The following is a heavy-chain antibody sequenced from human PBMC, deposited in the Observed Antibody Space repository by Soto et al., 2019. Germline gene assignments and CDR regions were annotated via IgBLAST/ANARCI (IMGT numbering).Heavy chain of an antibody. CDR2: ISSDGSDK. D-gene: IGHD2-15*01. CDR3: VRGSDVARQELDY. Sequence: QVQVVESGGGVVQPGRSLRLSCAASGFTLSNFGMHWVRQAPGKGLEWVAAISSDGSDKYYLDSVKGRFIISRDNSKNTLFLQMNSLRVEDTAVYYCVRGSDVARQELDYWGQGTLVTVSS. J-gene: IGHJ4*02. V-gene: IGHV3-30*03. CDR1: GFTLSNFG.